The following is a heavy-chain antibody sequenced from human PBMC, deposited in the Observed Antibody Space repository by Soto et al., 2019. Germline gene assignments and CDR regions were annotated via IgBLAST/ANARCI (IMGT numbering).Heavy chain of an antibody. CDR2: IGRRSDI. CDR1: GFSFSTYS. CDR3: AREETAWPLAYGLDV. Sequence: GGSLRLSCEASGFSFSTYSMHWIRQAPGKGLEWVSSIGRRSDIYYADSVKGRFTISRDNAKNSVSLQMNSLRDEDTAVYYCAREETAWPLAYGLDVWGQGTTVTVSS. V-gene: IGHV3-21*01. D-gene: IGHD2-21*02. J-gene: IGHJ6*02.